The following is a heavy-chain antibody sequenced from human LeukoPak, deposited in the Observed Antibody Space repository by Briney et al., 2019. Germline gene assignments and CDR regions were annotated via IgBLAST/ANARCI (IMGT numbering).Heavy chain of an antibody. Sequence: GESLKISCQGSGYSFTNYWIAWVRQMPGKGLEWMGLIYLRDSDTRYSPSFQGQVTISADKSISTAYLQWSSLKASDTAMYYCATMTTSTPRWFDPWGQGTLVTVSS. V-gene: IGHV5-51*01. CDR2: IYLRDSDT. J-gene: IGHJ5*02. D-gene: IGHD4-17*01. CDR3: ATMTTSTPRWFDP. CDR1: GYSFTNYW.